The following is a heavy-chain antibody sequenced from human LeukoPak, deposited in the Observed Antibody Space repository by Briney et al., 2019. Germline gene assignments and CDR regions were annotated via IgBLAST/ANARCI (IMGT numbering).Heavy chain of an antibody. Sequence: GGSLRLSCEASGFTFSAYAMTWVRQAPGKGLEWVSSIGSDNKTHYSESVKGRFAISRDNSKSMLFLQLNSLRAEDTALYYCARDLHYNVAMDVWGQGTRDPVSS. CDR1: GFTFSAYA. J-gene: IGHJ6*02. CDR2: IGSDNKT. CDR3: ARDLHYNVAMDV. D-gene: IGHD5-24*01. V-gene: IGHV3-23*01.